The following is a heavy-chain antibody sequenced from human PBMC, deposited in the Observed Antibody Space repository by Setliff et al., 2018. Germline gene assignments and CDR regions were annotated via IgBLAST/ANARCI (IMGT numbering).Heavy chain of an antibody. CDR2: IRGRTVNYAT. V-gene: IGHV3-73*01. CDR1: GFSFSGSA. CDR3: TFARDGYDVFDI. Sequence: PGGSLRLSCAASGFSFSGSAVYWVRQASVKGLEWIGRIRGRTVNYATAYAASVRGRFTISRDDSKNTAYLQMNSLKTEDTAVYYCTFARDGYDVFDIWGQGTMVTVSS. D-gene: IGHD5-18*01. J-gene: IGHJ3*02.